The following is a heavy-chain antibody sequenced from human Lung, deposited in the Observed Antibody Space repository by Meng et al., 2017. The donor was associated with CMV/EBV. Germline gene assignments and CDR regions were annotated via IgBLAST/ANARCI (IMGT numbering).Heavy chain of an antibody. V-gene: IGHV3-21*01. CDR3: AREDGRFFDY. CDR1: GFTFSSYT. CDR2: ISPTSTYI. D-gene: IGHD2-15*01. Sequence: LSCAASGFTFSSYTMNWVRQAPGKGLEWVSSISPTSTYIYYADSLKGRFTISRDNAKNSVYLQMNSLRVEDTAVYYCAREDGRFFDYWGQGTLVTVSS. J-gene: IGHJ4*02.